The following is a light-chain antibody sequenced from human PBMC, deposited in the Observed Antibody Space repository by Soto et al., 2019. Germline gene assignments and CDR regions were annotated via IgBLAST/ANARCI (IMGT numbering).Light chain of an antibody. CDR1: QDISIY. J-gene: IGKJ1*01. Sequence: DIQLTQSPSSLSASVEDRVTITCRASQDISIYLAWYQQKPGKVPKLLIYGASTLQSGVPSRFSGSGSGTYFTLTISSLQPEDVATYYCQKYNIAPWTFGQGTKVEIK. CDR3: QKYNIAPWT. CDR2: GAS. V-gene: IGKV1-27*01.